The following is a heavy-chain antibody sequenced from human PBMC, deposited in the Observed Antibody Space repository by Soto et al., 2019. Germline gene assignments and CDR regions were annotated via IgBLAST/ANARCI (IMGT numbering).Heavy chain of an antibody. D-gene: IGHD6-19*01. Sequence: GGSLRLSCAASGFTFDDYAMHWVRQAPGKGLEWVSGISWNSGSIGYADSVKGRFTISRDNAKNSLYLQMNSLRAEDTALYYCAKDIGIGGIAVAGETGFFDYWGQGTLVTVSS. CDR3: AKDIGIGGIAVAGETGFFDY. J-gene: IGHJ4*02. CDR1: GFTFDDYA. CDR2: ISWNSGSI. V-gene: IGHV3-9*01.